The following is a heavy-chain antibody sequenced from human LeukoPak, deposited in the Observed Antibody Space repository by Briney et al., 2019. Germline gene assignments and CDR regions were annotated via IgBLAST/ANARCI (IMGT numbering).Heavy chain of an antibody. Sequence: PGGSLKLSCAASGFTLSDYYMSWIRQAPGKGLEWVSYISSSSSYTNYADSVKGRFTISRDNAKNSLYLQMNSLRAEDTAVYYCARTVYRGYSYGPIDYWGQGTLVTVSS. D-gene: IGHD5-18*01. CDR2: ISSSSSYT. CDR1: GFTLSDYY. J-gene: IGHJ4*02. V-gene: IGHV3-11*06. CDR3: ARTVYRGYSYGPIDY.